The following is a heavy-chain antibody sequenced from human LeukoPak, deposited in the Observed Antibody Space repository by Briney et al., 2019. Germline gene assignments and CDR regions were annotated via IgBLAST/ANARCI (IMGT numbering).Heavy chain of an antibody. CDR3: ARSPGSSWYNNWFDP. Sequence: ASMKVSCKASGYTFNDKYLHWVRQAPGQGPEWMGWINPNRGGTNYAQNFQGRVTMTRDTSISTAYMELSRLRSDDTAVYYCARSPGSSWYNNWFDPWGQGTLVTVSS. V-gene: IGHV1-2*02. J-gene: IGHJ5*02. CDR1: GYTFNDKY. CDR2: INPNRGGT. D-gene: IGHD6-13*01.